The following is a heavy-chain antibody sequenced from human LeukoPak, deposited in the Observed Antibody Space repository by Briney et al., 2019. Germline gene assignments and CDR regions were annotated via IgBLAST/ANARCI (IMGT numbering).Heavy chain of an antibody. CDR3: AGGGPYVASAAWFDS. CDR1: GFTFSNYG. CDR2: ISAYNGNT. V-gene: IGHV1-18*01. Sequence: ASVKVSCKASGFTFSNYGFTWVRQAPGQGLEWMGWISAYNGNTNYAQRLQGRVTMTTDTSTNTAYMELRSLRSDDTALYYCAGGGPYVASAAWFDSWGQGTLVTVSS. J-gene: IGHJ5*01. D-gene: IGHD2-21*01.